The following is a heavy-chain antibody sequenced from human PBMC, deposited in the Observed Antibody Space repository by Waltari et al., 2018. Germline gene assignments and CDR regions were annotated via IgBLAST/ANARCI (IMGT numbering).Heavy chain of an antibody. CDR3: ARDRSGYPTTLFDP. J-gene: IGHJ5*02. Sequence: VSGGSISSYYWSWIRQPPGKGLEWIGYIYYSGSTNYNPSLKSRVTISVDTSKNQFSLKLSSVTAADTAVYYCARDRSGYPTTLFDPWGQGTLVTVSS. CDR2: IYYSGST. V-gene: IGHV4-59*01. CDR1: GGSISSYY. D-gene: IGHD3-3*01.